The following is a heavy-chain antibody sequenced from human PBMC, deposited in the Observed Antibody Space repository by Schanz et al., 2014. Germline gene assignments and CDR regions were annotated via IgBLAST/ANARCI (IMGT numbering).Heavy chain of an antibody. D-gene: IGHD2-2*01. Sequence: QLQLQESGPGLVKPSETLSLTCTVSGGSISSYYWSWIRQPPGKGLEWIGYIYYSGDTNYNPSLKSRVTISVDTSKNQFSLNLISVTAADTAVYYCARQGIGYQHGRYYYYMDVWGRGTTVTVPS. V-gene: IGHV4-59*01. CDR3: ARQGIGYQHGRYYYYMDV. CDR2: IYYSGDT. CDR1: GGSISSYY. J-gene: IGHJ6*03.